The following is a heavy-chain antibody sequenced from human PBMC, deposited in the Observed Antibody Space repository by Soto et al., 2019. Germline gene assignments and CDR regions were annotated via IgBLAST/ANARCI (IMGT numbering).Heavy chain of an antibody. CDR2: INHSGST. D-gene: IGHD6-13*01. J-gene: IGHJ6*03. V-gene: IGHV4-34*01. CDR1: GGSFSGYY. Sequence: PSETLTLTCAVYGGSFSGYYWSWIRQPPGKGLEWIGEINHSGSTNYNPSLKSRVTISVDTSKNQFSLKLSSVTAAGTAVYYCARVNGYSSSPYYYYYYMDVWGKGTTVTVSS. CDR3: ARVNGYSSSPYYYYYYMDV.